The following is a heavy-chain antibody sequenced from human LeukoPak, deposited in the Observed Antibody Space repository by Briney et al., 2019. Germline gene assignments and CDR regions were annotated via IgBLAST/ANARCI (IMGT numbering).Heavy chain of an antibody. Sequence: SETLSLTCIVSGGSISSYYWSWIRQPPGKGLEWIGYIYYNGSTNYNPSLKSRVTISVDRSKNQFSLNLSSVTAADTAVYYCARVGLRNFYYYGMDVWGQGTTVTVSS. D-gene: IGHD1-14*01. J-gene: IGHJ6*02. CDR1: GGSISSYY. CDR2: IYYNGST. CDR3: ARVGLRNFYYYGMDV. V-gene: IGHV4-59*01.